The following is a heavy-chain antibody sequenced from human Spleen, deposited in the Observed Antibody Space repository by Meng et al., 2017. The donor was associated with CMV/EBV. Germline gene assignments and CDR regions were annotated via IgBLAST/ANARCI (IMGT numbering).Heavy chain of an antibody. J-gene: IGHJ4*02. Sequence: GESLKISCAASGFTFSSYGMHWVRQAPGKGLEWVAFIGHDGRNEYYVDSVKGRFTISRDQSKKVVCLQMNSLKSEDTAVYYCAKDDSDDFLNGRPAHWGQGTLVTVSS. CDR3: AKDDSDDFLNGRPAH. CDR2: IGHDGRNE. CDR1: GFTFSSYG. D-gene: IGHD3-3*01. V-gene: IGHV3-30*02.